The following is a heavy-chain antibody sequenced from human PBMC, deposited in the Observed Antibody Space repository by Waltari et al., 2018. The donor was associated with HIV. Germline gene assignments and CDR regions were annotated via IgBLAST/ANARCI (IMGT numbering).Heavy chain of an antibody. J-gene: IGHJ4*02. V-gene: IGHV4-34*01. D-gene: IGHD2-2*01. CDR2: INHSGRT. CDR3: ARRGFRFCSSTTCLDY. Sequence: QVQLQQWGAGLSKPSETLSLTCAVYGGSFSDYYWTWIRQPPGKGLEWIGEINHSGRTNYKPPLKSRVTISVDTSKNQFSLKLSSVTAADTAVYYCARRGFRFCSSTTCLDYWGQGTLVTVSS. CDR1: GGSFSDYY.